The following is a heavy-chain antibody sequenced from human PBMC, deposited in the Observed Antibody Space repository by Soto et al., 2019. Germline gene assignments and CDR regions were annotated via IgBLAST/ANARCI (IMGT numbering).Heavy chain of an antibody. Sequence: QMQLQESGPGLVKPSETLSLTCTVSGGSISSSSYYWGWIRQPPGKGLEWIGTIYFSGSTYYNPSLKSRVTISVDRSKNQFSLKLSSVTAADTAVYYCARQVAAPGPSEFDSWGQGTLVTVSS. J-gene: IGHJ4*02. CDR3: ARQVAAPGPSEFDS. D-gene: IGHD6-13*01. CDR2: IYFSGST. CDR1: GGSISSSSYY. V-gene: IGHV4-39*01.